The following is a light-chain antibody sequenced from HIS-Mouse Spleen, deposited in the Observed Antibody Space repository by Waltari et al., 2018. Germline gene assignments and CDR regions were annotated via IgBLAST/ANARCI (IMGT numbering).Light chain of an antibody. Sequence: QSALTQPASVSGSPGHSITISCTGTSSDVGSYNLFSWYQQHPGKAPKLMIYEGSKRPSWVSNRFSGSKSGNTASLTISGLQAEDEADYYCCSYAGSSTWVFGGGTKLTVL. CDR3: CSYAGSSTWV. V-gene: IGLV2-23*01. CDR1: SSDVGSYNL. J-gene: IGLJ3*02. CDR2: EGS.